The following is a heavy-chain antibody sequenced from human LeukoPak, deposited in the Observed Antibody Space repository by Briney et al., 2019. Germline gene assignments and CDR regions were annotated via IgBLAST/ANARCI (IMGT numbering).Heavy chain of an antibody. J-gene: IGHJ4*02. CDR3: AKGPRTVRFGDRHKGIFDY. CDR1: GFTVSSNS. D-gene: IGHD3-10*01. CDR2: ISGSGGNR. Sequence: GGSLRLSCTVSGFTVSSNSMSWVRQAPGKGLEWVSTISGSGGNRYYADSVKGRFTISRDNSKNTLYLQMNSLKAEDTAVYYCAKGPRTVRFGDRHKGIFDYWGQGTLVTVSS. V-gene: IGHV3-23*01.